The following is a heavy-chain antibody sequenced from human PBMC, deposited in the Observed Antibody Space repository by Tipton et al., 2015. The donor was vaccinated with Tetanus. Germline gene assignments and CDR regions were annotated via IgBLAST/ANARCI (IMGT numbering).Heavy chain of an antibody. D-gene: IGHD1-26*01. V-gene: IGHV4-34*01. J-gene: IGHJ4*02. Sequence: GLVKPSETLSLTCAVYGGSFSDYYWNRIRQPPGKGLEWIGEINHSGSTNYNPSLKSRVTMSIDTSKNHFSLRLSSVTAADTAVYYCARWEVGATKEHYWGQGALVTVSS. CDR1: GGSFSDYY. CDR3: ARWEVGATKEHY. CDR2: INHSGST.